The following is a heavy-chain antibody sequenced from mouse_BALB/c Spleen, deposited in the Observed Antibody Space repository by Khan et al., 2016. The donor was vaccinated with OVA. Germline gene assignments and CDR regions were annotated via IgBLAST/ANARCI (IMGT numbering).Heavy chain of an antibody. CDR2: INPSNGYT. CDR1: GYTFTSYW. Sequence: QVQLQQSGAELAKPGASVKMSCKASGYTFTSYWMHWVKQRPGQGLEWIGYINPSNGYTEYNQRFKDKATLTADKSSSTAYMRLSSLTSAESAVYYWANNRRCSAWLTYWGQGTLVTVSA. V-gene: IGHV1-7*01. D-gene: IGHD6-1*01. J-gene: IGHJ3*01. CDR3: ANNRRCSAWLTY.